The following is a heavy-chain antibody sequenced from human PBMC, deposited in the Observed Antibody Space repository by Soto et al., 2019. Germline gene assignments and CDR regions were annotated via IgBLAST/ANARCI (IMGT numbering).Heavy chain of an antibody. Sequence: SETLSLTCTVSGGSISSGGYYWSWIRQHPGKGLEWIGYIYYSGSTYYNPSLKSRVTISVDTSKNQFSLKLSSVTAADTAVYYCARDPQSWSSGYDLGSNRYYFDYWGQGTLVTVSS. J-gene: IGHJ4*02. V-gene: IGHV4-31*03. CDR3: ARDPQSWSSGYDLGSNRYYFDY. CDR2: IYYSGST. D-gene: IGHD5-12*01. CDR1: GGSISSGGYY.